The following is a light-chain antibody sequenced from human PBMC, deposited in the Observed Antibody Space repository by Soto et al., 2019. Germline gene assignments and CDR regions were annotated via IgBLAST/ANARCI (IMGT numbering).Light chain of an antibody. CDR1: SNDIGGYAY. J-gene: IGLJ2*01. V-gene: IGLV2-14*01. CDR3: ATYTTSGTQV. CDR2: DVS. Sequence: QSALTQDPSASGSPGQSVTISCTGTSNDIGGYAYVSWYQQHPGKVPKLMISDVSIRPSGVSPRFSASKSGNTASLTVSGLQAEDEADYYCATYTTSGTQVFGGGTKLTVL.